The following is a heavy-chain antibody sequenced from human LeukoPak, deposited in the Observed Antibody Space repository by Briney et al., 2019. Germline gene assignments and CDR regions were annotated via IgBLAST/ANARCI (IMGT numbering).Heavy chain of an antibody. V-gene: IGHV3-48*04. D-gene: IGHD1-1*01. CDR1: GFSFSSYS. J-gene: IGHJ4*02. CDR2: IVGSSSNI. CDR3: ATDSPETAAFDY. Sequence: GGSLRLSCTASGFSFSSYSMNWVRQAPGKGLEWVSYIVGSSSNIYYTDSVKGRFTISRDNAKNSLYLQMDSLRAEDTAVYYCATDSPETAAFDYWGQGTLVTVSS.